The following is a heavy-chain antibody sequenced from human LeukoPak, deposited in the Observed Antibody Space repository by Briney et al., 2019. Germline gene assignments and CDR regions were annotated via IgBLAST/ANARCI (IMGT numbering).Heavy chain of an antibody. J-gene: IGHJ3*01. CDR2: INSEGTTT. CDR1: GFTFTGYW. CDR3: ARVGITMVRTDAFDL. D-gene: IGHD3-10*01. Sequence: HSGVSLRLSCGASGFTFTGYWMHWVRQAPGKGPVWVSRINSEGTTTEYADSVKGRFTISRDNAKNTLYLQLNSLRAEDTAVYYCARVGITMVRTDAFDLWGQGAMVTVSS. V-gene: IGHV3-74*03.